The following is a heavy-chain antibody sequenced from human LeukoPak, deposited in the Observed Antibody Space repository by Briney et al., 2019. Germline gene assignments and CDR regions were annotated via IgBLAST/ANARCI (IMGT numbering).Heavy chain of an antibody. CDR3: ARQPSITIFGVVSHDAFDI. J-gene: IGHJ3*02. CDR1: GFTVSSNY. Sequence: GGSLRLSCAASGFTVSSNYMSWVRQAPGKGLVWVSRINSGGTVTNYADSVKGRLTISRDNAKNSLYLQMNSLRAEDTAVYYCARQPSITIFGVVSHDAFDIWGQGTMVTVSS. CDR2: INSGGTVT. D-gene: IGHD3-3*01. V-gene: IGHV3-74*01.